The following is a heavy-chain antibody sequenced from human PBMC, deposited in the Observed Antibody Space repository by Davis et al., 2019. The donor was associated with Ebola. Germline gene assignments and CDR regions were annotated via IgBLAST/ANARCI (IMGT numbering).Heavy chain of an antibody. CDR3: ASLTGDSIVVVSYYFDY. D-gene: IGHD3-22*01. CDR2: ISYDGSNK. CDR1: GFTFSSYW. Sequence: GESLKISCAASGFTFSSYWMSWVRQAPGKGLEWVAVISYDGSNKYYADSVKGRFTISRDNSKNTLYLQMNSLRAEDTAVYYCASLTGDSIVVVSYYFDYWGQGTLVTVSS. V-gene: IGHV3-30-3*01. J-gene: IGHJ4*02.